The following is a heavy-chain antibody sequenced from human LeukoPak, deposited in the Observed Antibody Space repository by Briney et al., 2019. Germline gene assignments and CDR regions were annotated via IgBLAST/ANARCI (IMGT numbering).Heavy chain of an antibody. J-gene: IGHJ4*02. CDR2: IAGGDEST. D-gene: IGHD1-1*01. V-gene: IGHV3-23*01. CDR1: GLIFNTNG. Sequence: GGSLRLSCAISGLIFNTNGMNGVRQSPGKGLEWLATIAGGDESTYYADSVKGRFAISRDNSKNTVFLHMNSLRVEDTAVYYCARGVYWSLDYWGQGTPVTVSS. CDR3: ARGVYWSLDY.